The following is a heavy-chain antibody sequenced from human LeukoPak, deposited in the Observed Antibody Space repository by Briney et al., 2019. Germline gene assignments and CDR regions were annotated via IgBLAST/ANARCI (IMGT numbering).Heavy chain of an antibody. Sequence: ASVTVSCMASGYTFTGYYMHGVRQAPGQGLEWMGWINPNSGGTNYAQKFQGRVTMTRDTSISTAYMELSRLRADGTAVYYCARDRSIAVAGRTGKYFHHWGQGTLVTVSS. CDR1: GYTFTGYY. D-gene: IGHD6-19*01. CDR3: ARDRSIAVAGRTGKYFHH. V-gene: IGHV1-2*02. J-gene: IGHJ1*01. CDR2: INPNSGGT.